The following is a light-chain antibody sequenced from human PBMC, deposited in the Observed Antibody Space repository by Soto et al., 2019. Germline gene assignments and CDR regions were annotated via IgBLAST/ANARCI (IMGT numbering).Light chain of an antibody. CDR1: QSVSNNY. J-gene: IGKJ1*01. Sequence: EIVVTRSRSTLCLWPVERATLSCKASQSVSNNYLAWYQQKPGQAPRLLIYGASNRATGIPDRFSGSGSGTDFTLTISRLETEDFAVYYCQQYGSSGTFGQGTKVDIK. V-gene: IGKV3-20*01. CDR3: QQYGSSGT. CDR2: GAS.